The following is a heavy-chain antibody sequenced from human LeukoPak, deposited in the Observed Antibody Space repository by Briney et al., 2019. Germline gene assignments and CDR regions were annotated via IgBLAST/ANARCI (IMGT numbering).Heavy chain of an antibody. CDR3: ARIPYCSSTSCFSIDY. J-gene: IGHJ4*02. CDR1: GGSIGNYY. V-gene: IGHV4-59*01. D-gene: IGHD2-2*01. CDR2: IHYSGRT. Sequence: SETLSLTCSVSGGSIGNYYWSWIRQPPGKGLEYIGYIHYSGRTDYNPSLKSRVTISVDTSKNQLSLKLSSVTAADTAVYYCARIPYCSSTSCFSIDYWGQGTLVTVSS.